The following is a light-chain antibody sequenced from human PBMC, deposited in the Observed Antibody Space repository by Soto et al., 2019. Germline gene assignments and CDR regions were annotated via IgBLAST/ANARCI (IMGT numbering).Light chain of an antibody. CDR1: SGHSSYA. Sequence: QPVLTQSPSESASLGASVKLSCTLSSGHSSYAIAWHQQQPEKGPRYLMKLSSDGSHSKGDGIPDRFSGSSSGAERYLTISSLQSEDEADYYCQTWDTGARVVFGGGTKLTVL. CDR2: LSSDGSH. CDR3: QTWDTGARVV. J-gene: IGLJ2*01. V-gene: IGLV4-69*01.